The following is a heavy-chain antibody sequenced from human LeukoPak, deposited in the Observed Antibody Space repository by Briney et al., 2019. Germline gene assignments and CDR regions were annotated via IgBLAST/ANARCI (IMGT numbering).Heavy chain of an antibody. V-gene: IGHV4-30-2*01. Sequence: SETLSLTCTVSGGSISSGGYYWSWIRQPPGKGLEWIGYIYHSGSTYYNPSLKSRVTISVDRSKNQFSLKLSSVTAADTAVYYCARAVGGSLTASSRFDYWGQGTLVTLSS. CDR2: IYHSGST. CDR1: GGSISSGGYY. J-gene: IGHJ4*02. D-gene: IGHD6-6*01. CDR3: ARAVGGSLTASSRFDY.